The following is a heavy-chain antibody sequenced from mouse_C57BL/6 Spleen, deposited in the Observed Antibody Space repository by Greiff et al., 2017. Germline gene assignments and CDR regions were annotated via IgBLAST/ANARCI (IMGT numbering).Heavy chain of an antibody. D-gene: IGHD2-5*01. CDR3: ERRKLYSNYFDY. Sequence: EVQLQQSGPELVKPGASVKIPCKASGYTFTDYNMDWVKQSHGKSLEWIGDINPNNGGTIYNQKFKGKATLTVDKSSSTAYMELRSLTSEDTAVYYCERRKLYSNYFDYWGQGTTLTVSS. CDR2: INPNNGGT. J-gene: IGHJ2*01. CDR1: GYTFTDYN. V-gene: IGHV1-18*01.